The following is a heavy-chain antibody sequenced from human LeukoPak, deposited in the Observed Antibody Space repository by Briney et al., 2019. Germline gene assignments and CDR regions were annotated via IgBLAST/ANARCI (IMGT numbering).Heavy chain of an antibody. V-gene: IGHV4-4*07. J-gene: IGHJ6*03. CDR2: IYTSGST. D-gene: IGHD3-3*01. CDR3: ARDCPSAKDYDFWSGYSLGSYYYYMDV. Sequence: PSETLSLTCTVSGGSISSYYWSWIRQPAGKGLEWIGRIYTSGSTNYNPSLKSRDTISVDKSKNQFSLKLSSVTAADTAVYYCARDCPSAKDYDFWSGYSLGSYYYYMDVWGKGTTVTVSS. CDR1: GGSISSYY.